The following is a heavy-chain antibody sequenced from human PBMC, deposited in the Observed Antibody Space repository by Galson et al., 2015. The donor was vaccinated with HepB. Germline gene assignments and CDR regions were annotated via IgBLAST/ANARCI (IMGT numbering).Heavy chain of an antibody. V-gene: IGHV3-11*01. J-gene: IGHJ4*02. CDR1: GFTFSDYY. CDR3: VKERELSSGWPFDY. CDR2: ISSSGSTI. D-gene: IGHD6-19*01. Sequence: SLRLSCAASGFTFSDYYMSWIRQAPGKGLEWVSYISSSGSTIYYADSVKGRFTISRDNAKNSLYLQMNSLRAEDTAVYYCVKERELSSGWPFDYWGQGTLVTVSS.